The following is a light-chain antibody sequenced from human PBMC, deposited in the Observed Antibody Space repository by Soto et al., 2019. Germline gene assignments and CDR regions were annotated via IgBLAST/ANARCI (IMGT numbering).Light chain of an antibody. V-gene: IGKV3-11*01. Sequence: EVVLTQSPVTLSLSPGERATLSCRASQSVSSYLAWYQQKPVQAPRLLIYDASNRATGIPARFSGTGSGTDFTLTINNLEPEDFAVYYCQVRTNWSIAFGRGTRLEIK. CDR3: QVRTNWSIA. J-gene: IGKJ5*01. CDR1: QSVSSY. CDR2: DAS.